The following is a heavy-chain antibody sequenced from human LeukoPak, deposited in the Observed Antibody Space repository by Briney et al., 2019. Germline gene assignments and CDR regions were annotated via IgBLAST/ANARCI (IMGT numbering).Heavy chain of an antibody. J-gene: IGHJ4*02. CDR1: GGSFSGYY. D-gene: IGHD4-11*01. Sequence: SSETLSLTCAVYGGSFSGYYWSWIRQPPGKGLEWIGEINHSGSTNYNPSLKSRVTISVDTSKNQFSLKLSSVTAADTAVYYCARGQGTVTTHWGQGTLVTVSS. CDR3: ARGQGTVTTH. CDR2: INHSGST. V-gene: IGHV4-34*01.